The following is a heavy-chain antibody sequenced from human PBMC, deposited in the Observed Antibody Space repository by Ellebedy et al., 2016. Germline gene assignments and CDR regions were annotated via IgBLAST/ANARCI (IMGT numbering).Heavy chain of an antibody. CDR1: GYDFTNYW. CDR3: ARRPSIVTVGGFDM. CDR2: IYPRDSDT. D-gene: IGHD1-26*01. J-gene: IGHJ3*02. V-gene: IGHV5-51*01. Sequence: GESLKISXKSSGYDFTNYWIAWVRQMPGKGLEWMGIIYPRDSDTRYSPSFQGQVTISADKSFSTAYLQWSSLKASDTAMYYCARRPSIVTVGGFDMWGQGTMVTVSS.